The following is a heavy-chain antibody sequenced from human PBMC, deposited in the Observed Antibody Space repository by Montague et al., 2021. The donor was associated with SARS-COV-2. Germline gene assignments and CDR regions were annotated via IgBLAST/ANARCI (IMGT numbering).Heavy chain of an antibody. D-gene: IGHD5-18*01. CDR2: ISMSETRT. J-gene: IGHJ4*02. CDR3: ARVASEHTAMAPDY. V-gene: IGHV3-48*04. Sequence: SLRLSCAAAGFTFSRYSMNWVRQAPGKGLEWISYISMSETRTQYADSEKGRFTISRDNARNSLYLQIRSLTGGDTAVYYCARVASEHTAMAPDYWGQGTLVTVSS. CDR1: GFTFSRYS.